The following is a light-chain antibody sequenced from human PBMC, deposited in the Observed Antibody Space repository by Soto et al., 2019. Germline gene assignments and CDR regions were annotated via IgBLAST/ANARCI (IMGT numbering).Light chain of an antibody. V-gene: IGLV2-11*01. CDR3: CSYAGTYTYV. CDR1: SSDVGIYNY. J-gene: IGLJ1*01. Sequence: QSALTQPRSVSGSPGQSVTISCTGTSSDVGIYNYVSWYQQHPDKAPQLMIYDVNNRPSXXXDRFSGSKSGNTASLTISGLQAEDEADYYCCSYAGTYTYVFGTGTKVTVL. CDR2: DVN.